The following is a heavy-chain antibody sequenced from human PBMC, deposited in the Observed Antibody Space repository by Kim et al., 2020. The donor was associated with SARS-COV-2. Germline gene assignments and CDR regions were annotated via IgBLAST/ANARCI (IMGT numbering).Heavy chain of an antibody. CDR1: GGSISSSSYY. CDR3: ARQMTTVLYYYYYYGMDV. Sequence: SETLSLTCTVSGGSISSSSYYWGWIRQPPGKGLEWIGSIYYSGSTYYNPSLKSRVTISVDTSKNQFSPKLSSVTAADTAVYYCARQMTTVLYYYYYYGMDVWGQGTTVTVSS. D-gene: IGHD4-17*01. V-gene: IGHV4-39*01. CDR2: IYYSGST. J-gene: IGHJ6*02.